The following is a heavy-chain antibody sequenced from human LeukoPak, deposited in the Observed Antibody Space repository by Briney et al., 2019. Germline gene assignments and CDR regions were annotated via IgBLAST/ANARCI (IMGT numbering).Heavy chain of an antibody. Sequence: GGSLRLSCAASGFTFRNYWMRWVRQAPGKGLEWVANIKEDGSEKYYVDSVKGRFTISRDNAKNSLYLQMNSLRAEGTAVYYCARNSNRYMDVWGKGTTVTVSS. CDR1: GFTFRNYW. CDR2: IKEDGSEK. V-gene: IGHV3-7*01. D-gene: IGHD2/OR15-2a*01. J-gene: IGHJ6*03. CDR3: ARNSNRYMDV.